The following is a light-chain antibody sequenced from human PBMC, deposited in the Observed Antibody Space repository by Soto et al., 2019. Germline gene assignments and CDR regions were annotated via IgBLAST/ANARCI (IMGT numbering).Light chain of an antibody. V-gene: IGLV2-14*03. J-gene: IGLJ2*01. CDR3: SSYTTISTVV. Sequence: QSALTQPASVSGSPGQSITLSCTGTSSDIGGYNYVSWYQQHPGKAPQLMIYDVSNRPSGLSNRFSGSKSGNTASLTISGLQAEDAADYYCSSYTTISTVVFGGGTKVTVL. CDR2: DVS. CDR1: SSDIGGYNY.